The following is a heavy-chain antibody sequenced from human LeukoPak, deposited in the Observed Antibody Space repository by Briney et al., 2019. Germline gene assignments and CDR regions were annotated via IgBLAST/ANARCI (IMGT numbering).Heavy chain of an antibody. CDR1: GGSFSGYY. Sequence: SETLSLTCAVYGGSFSGYYWSWIRQPPGKGLEWIGEINHSGSTNYNPSLKSRVTISVDTSKNQFSLKLSSVTAADTAVYYCARALPTYSSGWPLFDYWGQGTLVTVSS. V-gene: IGHV4-34*01. CDR2: INHSGST. CDR3: ARALPTYSSGWPLFDY. J-gene: IGHJ4*02. D-gene: IGHD6-19*01.